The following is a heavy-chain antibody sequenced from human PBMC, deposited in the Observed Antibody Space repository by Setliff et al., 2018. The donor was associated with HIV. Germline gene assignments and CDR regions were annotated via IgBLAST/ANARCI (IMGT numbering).Heavy chain of an antibody. D-gene: IGHD3-22*01. CDR3: AREEGYYDGKGALDY. V-gene: IGHV1-2*02. CDR1: GYTFNDYY. CDR2: ITPNNGGI. J-gene: IGHJ4*02. Sequence: ASVKVSCKTSGYTFNDYYIHWVRQAPGQGLEWMGWITPNNGGIKYAQNFRGRVTMTRYTSITTAYMEVSSLISDDTAVYYCAREEGYYDGKGALDYWGQGMLVTVSS.